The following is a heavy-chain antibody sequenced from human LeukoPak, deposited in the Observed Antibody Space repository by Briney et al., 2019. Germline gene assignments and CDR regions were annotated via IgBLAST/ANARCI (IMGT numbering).Heavy chain of an antibody. CDR2: ISAYNGNT. D-gene: IGHD2-2*01. CDR1: GYTFTSYG. V-gene: IGHV1-18*01. J-gene: IGHJ6*02. CDR3: ASLYCSSTSCDPDYGMDV. Sequence: ASVKVSCKASGYTFTSYGISWVRQAPGQGLEWMGWISAYNGNTNYAQKLQGRVTMTTDTSTSTAYMELRSLRSDDTAVYYRASLYCSSTSCDPDYGMDVWGQGTTVTVSS.